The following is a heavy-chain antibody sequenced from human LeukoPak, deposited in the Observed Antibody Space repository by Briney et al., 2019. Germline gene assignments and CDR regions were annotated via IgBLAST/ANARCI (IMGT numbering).Heavy chain of an antibody. V-gene: IGHV4-59*01. CDR3: ASDRGSSSWERWFDP. CDR2: IHYSGST. J-gene: IGHJ5*02. CDR1: GGSISSYY. D-gene: IGHD6-13*01. Sequence: AETLSLTCTVSGGSISSYYWSWIRQPPGKGLEWIGYIHYSGSTNYNPSLKSRVTISVDTSKNQFSLKLSSVTAADTAVYYCASDRGSSSWERWFDPWGQGTLVTVSS.